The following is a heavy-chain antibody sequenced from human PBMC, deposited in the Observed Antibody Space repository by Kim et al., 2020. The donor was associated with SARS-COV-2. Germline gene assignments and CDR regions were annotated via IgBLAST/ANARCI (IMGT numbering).Heavy chain of an antibody. CDR2: ISSSGSTI. J-gene: IGHJ5*02. CDR1: GFTFSDYY. D-gene: IGHD3-3*01. CDR3: ARDRQGGPYYDFWGKDT. V-gene: IGHV3-11*01. Sequence: GGSLRLSCAASGFTFSDYYMSWIRQAPGKGLEWVSYISSSGSTIYYADSVKGRFTISRDNAKNSLYLQMNSLRAEATAVYYCARDRQGGPYYDFWGKDTWGQGTLVTVSS.